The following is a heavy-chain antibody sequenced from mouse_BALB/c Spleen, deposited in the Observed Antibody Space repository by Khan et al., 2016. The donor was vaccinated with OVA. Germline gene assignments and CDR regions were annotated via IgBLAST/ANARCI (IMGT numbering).Heavy chain of an antibody. CDR2: INPHIGET. CDR1: GYSFTGYF. Sequence: VQLKESGPELVKPGASVKISCKASGYSFTGYFMNWVMQSHGKGLEWIGRINPHIGETLYNQKFKGKATLTVDESSSTVYMELRSLASEDSAIDCCARTDGSDFDYWGQGTTLTVSA. J-gene: IGHJ2*01. D-gene: IGHD1-1*01. V-gene: IGHV1-20*02. CDR3: ARTDGSDFDY.